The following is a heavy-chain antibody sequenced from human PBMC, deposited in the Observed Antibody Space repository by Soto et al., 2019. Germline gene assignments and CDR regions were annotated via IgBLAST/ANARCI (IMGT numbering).Heavy chain of an antibody. CDR3: ARVKTEDYWEAMIVVVTLTAFDI. J-gene: IGHJ3*02. V-gene: IGHV1-18*01. CDR2: ISAYNGNT. Sequence: QVQLVQSGAEVKKPGASVKVSCKASGYTFTSYGVSWVRQAPGQGLEWMGWISAYNGNTNYAQKLLGRVTMTTDTATSKGYMELRILRADDNAVYYCARVKTEDYWEAMIVVVTLTAFDIWGQGTMVTVAS. CDR1: GYTFTSYG. D-gene: IGHD3-22*01.